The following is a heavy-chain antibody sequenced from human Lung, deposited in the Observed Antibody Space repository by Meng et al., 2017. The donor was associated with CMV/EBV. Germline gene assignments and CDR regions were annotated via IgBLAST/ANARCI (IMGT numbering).Heavy chain of an antibody. J-gene: IGHJ4*02. CDR1: VGSISSSNW. CDR2: IYHSGST. V-gene: IGHV4-4*02. D-gene: IGHD6-19*01. CDR3: ASFPPPGKQWLVTDY. Sequence: VRRQEWGPGLGKPSGTLSLTCAVSVGSISSSNWWSWVRQTPGKGLEWIGEIYHSGSTNYNPSLKSRVTISVDKSKNQFSLKLSSVTAADTAVYYCASFPPPGKQWLVTDYWGQGTLVTVSS.